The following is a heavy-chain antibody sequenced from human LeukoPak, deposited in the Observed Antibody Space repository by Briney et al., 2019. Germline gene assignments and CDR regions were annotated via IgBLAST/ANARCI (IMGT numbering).Heavy chain of an antibody. J-gene: IGHJ4*02. CDR1: GFSLSTSGMR. CDR3: ARTPYCGSDCYVDY. CDR2: IDWDDDK. Sequence: ESGPALVKPTQTLTLTCTFSGFSLSTSGMRVSWIRQPPGKALEWLARIDWDDDKFYSTSLKTRLTISKDTSKNQVVLTMTNMDPVDTATYYCARTPYCGSDCYVDYWGQGTLVTVSS. V-gene: IGHV2-70*04. D-gene: IGHD2-21*02.